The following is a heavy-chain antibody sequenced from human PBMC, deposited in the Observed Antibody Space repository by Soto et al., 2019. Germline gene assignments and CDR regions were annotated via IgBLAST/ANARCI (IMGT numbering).Heavy chain of an antibody. CDR1: GYTFTSYY. CDR3: ARDGEYSYGLEFYYYYYMDV. V-gene: IGHV1-46*03. CDR2: INPSGGST. D-gene: IGHD5-18*01. Sequence: GALVKVSCKASGYTFTSYYMHWVRQAPGQGLEWMGIINPSGGSTSYAQKFQGRVTMTRDTSTSTVYMELSSLRSEDTAVYYCARDGEYSYGLEFYYYYYMDVWGKGTTVTVSS. J-gene: IGHJ6*03.